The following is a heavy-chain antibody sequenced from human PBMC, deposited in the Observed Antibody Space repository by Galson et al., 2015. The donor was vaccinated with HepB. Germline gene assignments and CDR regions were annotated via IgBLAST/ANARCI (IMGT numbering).Heavy chain of an antibody. CDR1: GGSISPDY. CDR2: IYSSGST. V-gene: IGHV4-4*07. J-gene: IGHJ6*02. CDR3: ANGVLDV. Sequence: ETLSLTCTVSGGSISPDYWNWLRQPAGKGLEWIGRIYSSGSTNYNPSLKGRVTLSPDTSKNQFSLKLTSVTAADTAVYYCANGVLDVWGQGTTVIVSS. D-gene: IGHD4-17*01.